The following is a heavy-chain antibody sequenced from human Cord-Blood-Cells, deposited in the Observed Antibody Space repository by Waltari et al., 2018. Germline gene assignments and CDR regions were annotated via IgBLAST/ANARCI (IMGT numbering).Heavy chain of an antibody. D-gene: IGHD6-6*01. V-gene: IGHV4-38-2*02. J-gene: IGHJ6*01. CDR3: ARQRGSSSYYYYGMDV. Sequence: QVQLQESGPGLVKPSETLSLTCTVSGYSISSGYYWGWIRQPPGKGLEWIGSIYHSGRTYYTPSLKSRVTISVDTSKNQFSLKLSSVTAADTAVYYCARQRGSSSYYYYGMDVWGQGTTVTVSS. CDR1: GYSISSGYY. CDR2: IYHSGRT.